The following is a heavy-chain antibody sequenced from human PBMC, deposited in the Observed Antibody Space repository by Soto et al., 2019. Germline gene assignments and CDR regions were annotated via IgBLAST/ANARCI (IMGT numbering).Heavy chain of an antibody. V-gene: IGHV4-30-4*01. D-gene: IGHD4-17*01. CDR3: ARDVYGGVNWFDP. CDR2: IYYSGST. Sequence: SETLSLTWTVSGSSLSSGDYYWSWIRQPPGKGLEWIGYIYYSGSTYYNPSLKSRVTISVDTSKNQFSLKLSSVTAADTAVYYCARDVYGGVNWFDPWGQGTLVTVS. J-gene: IGHJ5*02. CDR1: GSSLSSGDYY.